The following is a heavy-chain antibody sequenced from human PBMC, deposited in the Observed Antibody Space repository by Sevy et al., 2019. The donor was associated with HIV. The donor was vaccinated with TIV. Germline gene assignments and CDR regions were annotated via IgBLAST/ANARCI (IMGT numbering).Heavy chain of an antibody. D-gene: IGHD2-8*01. CDR2: LSFCCGKI. CDR3: AREGCTRPHDY. V-gene: IGHV3-23*01. J-gene: IGHJ4*02. Sequence: GGSLRLSCAASGFAFYDYSMSWIRPAPGKGLEWVATLSFCCGKINYADSVKGRFTISRDNSKNSFYLQMDNLRVEDTALYSCAREGCTRPHDYWGQGTRVTVSS. CDR1: GFAFYDYS.